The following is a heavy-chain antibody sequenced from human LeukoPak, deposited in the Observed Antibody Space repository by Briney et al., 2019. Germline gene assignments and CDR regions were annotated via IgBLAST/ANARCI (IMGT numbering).Heavy chain of an antibody. CDR2: MAYDGSNK. Sequence: QPGGSLRLSCAASGFTFSNYVMHWVRQAPGKGLEWVTFMAYDGSNKYYADSVKGRFTISRDNAKNSLYLQMSSLRAEDTAVYYCARVRDYGDYPPDYWGQGTLVTVSS. V-gene: IGHV3-30-3*01. CDR1: GFTFSNYV. J-gene: IGHJ4*02. D-gene: IGHD4-17*01. CDR3: ARVRDYGDYPPDY.